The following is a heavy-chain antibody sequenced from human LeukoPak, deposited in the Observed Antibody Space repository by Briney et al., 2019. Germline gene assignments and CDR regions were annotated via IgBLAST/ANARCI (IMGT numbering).Heavy chain of an antibody. V-gene: IGHV4-59*08. D-gene: IGHD6-19*01. Sequence: PSETLSLTCTVSGGSTSSYYWSWIRQPPGKGLEWIGYIYYSGSTNYNPSLKSRVTISVDTSKNQFSLKLSSVTAADTAVYYCARQTSGYSSGWYGFDYWGQGTLVTVSS. CDR1: GGSTSSYY. CDR3: ARQTSGYSSGWYGFDY. CDR2: IYYSGST. J-gene: IGHJ4*02.